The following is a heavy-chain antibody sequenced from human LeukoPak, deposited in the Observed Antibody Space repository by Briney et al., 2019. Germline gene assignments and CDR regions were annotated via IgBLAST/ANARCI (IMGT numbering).Heavy chain of an antibody. CDR1: GYTFTSYA. CDR2: INAGNGNT. J-gene: IGHJ4*02. V-gene: IGHV1-3*01. CDR3: AKGDGILWFGESNFDY. D-gene: IGHD3-10*01. Sequence: GASVKVSCKASGYTFTSYAMHWVRQAPGQRLEWMGWINAGNGNTKYSQKFQGRVTITRDTSASTAYMELSSLRSEDTAVYYCAKGDGILWFGESNFDYWGQGTLVTVSS.